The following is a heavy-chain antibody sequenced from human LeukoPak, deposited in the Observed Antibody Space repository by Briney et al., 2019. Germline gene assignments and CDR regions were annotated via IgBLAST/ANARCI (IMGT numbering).Heavy chain of an antibody. J-gene: IGHJ4*02. CDR3: ASRFTGPDYYDSSGYGG. V-gene: IGHV4-39*01. Sequence: PSETLSLTCTVSGGSISSSSYYWGWIRQPPGKGLEWIGSIYYSGSTYYNPSLKSRVTISVDTCKNQFSLKLSSVTAADTAVYYCASRFTGPDYYDSSGYGGWGQGTLVTVSS. CDR1: GGSISSSSYY. CDR2: IYYSGST. D-gene: IGHD3-22*01.